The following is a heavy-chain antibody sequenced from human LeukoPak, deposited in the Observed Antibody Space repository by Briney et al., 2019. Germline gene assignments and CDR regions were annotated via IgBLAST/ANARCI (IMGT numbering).Heavy chain of an antibody. CDR2: ISGSGGST. CDR3: AKAVPTIAARLCWFDP. Sequence: GGSLRLSCAASGFTFSSYAMSWARQAPGKGLEWVSAISGSGGSTYYADSVKGRFTISRDNSKNTLYLQMNSLRAEDTAVYYCAKAVPTIAARLCWFDPWGQGTLVTVSS. J-gene: IGHJ5*02. V-gene: IGHV3-23*01. CDR1: GFTFSSYA. D-gene: IGHD6-6*01.